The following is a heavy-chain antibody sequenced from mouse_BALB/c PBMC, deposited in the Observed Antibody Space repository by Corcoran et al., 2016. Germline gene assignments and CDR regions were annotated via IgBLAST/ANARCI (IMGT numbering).Heavy chain of an antibody. Sequence: EGQLQQSGAELVKPGAAGKLPCTASGFNIKDTYMHWVKQRPEQGLEWIGRIDPVNGNTKYDPKFQGKATITADTSSNTAYLQLSSLTSEDTAVYYCARRGYGSSYLFAYWDQGTLVTVSA. CDR3: ARRGYGSSYLFAY. CDR2: IDPVNGNT. CDR1: GFNIKDTY. V-gene: IGHV14-3*02. J-gene: IGHJ3*01. D-gene: IGHD1-1*01.